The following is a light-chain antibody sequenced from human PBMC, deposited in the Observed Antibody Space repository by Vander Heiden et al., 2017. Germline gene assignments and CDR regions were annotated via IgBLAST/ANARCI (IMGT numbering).Light chain of an antibody. V-gene: IGKV1-39*01. CDR1: QSISSY. CDR3: QQSYINP. J-gene: IGKJ3*01. Sequence: DIQMTQSPSSLSASVGDRVTITCRASQSISSYLNWDQQKPGKAPKLLIYAASSLKSGVQSRFSGSGSGTDFTLTSSRLQTEDFATYYSQQSYINPFGHGTKVDIK. CDR2: AAS.